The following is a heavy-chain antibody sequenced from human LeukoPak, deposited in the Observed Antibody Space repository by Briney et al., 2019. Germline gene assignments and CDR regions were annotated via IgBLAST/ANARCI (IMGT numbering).Heavy chain of an antibody. Sequence: PSETLSLTCTVPGGSISSYYWSWIRQPPGKGLEWIGYIYSSGGTNYTPSLKSRVTVSVDTSKNQFSLQLSSVTAADTAVYYCARSVPPTNWFDPWGQGTLVTVSS. CDR3: ARSVPPTNWFDP. CDR2: IYSSGGT. CDR1: GGSISSYY. V-gene: IGHV4-59*01. J-gene: IGHJ5*02. D-gene: IGHD4-17*01.